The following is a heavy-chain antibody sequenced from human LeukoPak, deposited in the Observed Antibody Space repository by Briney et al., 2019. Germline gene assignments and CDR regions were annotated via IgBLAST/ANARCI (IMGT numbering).Heavy chain of an antibody. J-gene: IGHJ3*02. CDR2: IYYSGST. Sequence: SETLSLTCTVSGGSISSGGYYWSWIRQHPGKGLEWIGYIYYSGSTYYNPSLKSRVTISVDTSKNQFSLKLSPVTAADTAVYYCARKYSGSYFTMIAFDIWGQGTMVTVSS. D-gene: IGHD1-26*01. CDR1: GGSISSGGYY. V-gene: IGHV4-31*03. CDR3: ARKYSGSYFTMIAFDI.